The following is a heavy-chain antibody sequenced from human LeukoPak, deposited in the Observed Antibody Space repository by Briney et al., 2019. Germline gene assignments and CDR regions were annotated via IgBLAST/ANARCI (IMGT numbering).Heavy chain of an antibody. CDR1: GFTFSSYV. D-gene: IGHD3-22*01. CDR3: AKCLLRGYYDTSGYYFFDD. Sequence: GGSLRLSCEASGFTFSSYVMTWARQAPGKGLEWGASVSGGGDSTYYTDSVKGRFTISRDNSKSTLYLQMNSLRDGDTAVYYCAKCLLRGYYDTSGYYFFDDWGQGTLVAVSS. J-gene: IGHJ4*02. V-gene: IGHV3-23*01. CDR2: VSGGGDST.